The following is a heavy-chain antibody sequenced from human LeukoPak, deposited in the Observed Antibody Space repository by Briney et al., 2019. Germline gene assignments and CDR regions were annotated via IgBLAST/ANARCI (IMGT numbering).Heavy chain of an antibody. CDR2: INHSGST. CDR1: GGSFSGYY. V-gene: IGHV4-34*01. CDR3: ASLPNYYGSGSYPGGLFY. D-gene: IGHD3-10*01. Sequence: KTSETLSLTCAVYGGSFSGYYWSWIRQPPGKGLEWIGEINHSGSTNYNPSLKSRVTISVDTSKNQFSLKLSSVTAADTAVYYCASLPNYYGSGSYPGGLFYWGQGTLVTVSS. J-gene: IGHJ4*02.